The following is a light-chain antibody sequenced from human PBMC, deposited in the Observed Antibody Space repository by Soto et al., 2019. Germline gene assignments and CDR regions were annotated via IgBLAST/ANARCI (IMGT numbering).Light chain of an antibody. CDR3: QTWGTGIRV. Sequence: QLVLTQSPSASASLGASVKLTCTLSSGHSNYAIAWHQQQPEKGPRYLMKLNSDGSHRKGDGIPDRFSGSSSGAQRYLTISSRQSVDEADYYCQTWGTGIRVFGTGTKVTVL. V-gene: IGLV4-69*01. CDR2: LNSDGSH. J-gene: IGLJ1*01. CDR1: SGHSNYA.